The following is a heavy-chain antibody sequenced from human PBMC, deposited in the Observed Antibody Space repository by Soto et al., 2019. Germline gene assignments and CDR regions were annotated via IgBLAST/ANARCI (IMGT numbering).Heavy chain of an antibody. Sequence: ASVKVSCKASGGTFSDSVTSWVRQAPGQGLEWMGGIVPIFGKANLAEKFQDRVTITADESTSTAYMKLSSLRSEDTAVYYCARGRDGRNYSFDYWGQGTLVTVSS. CDR1: GGTFSDSV. CDR3: ARGRDGRNYSFDY. J-gene: IGHJ4*02. D-gene: IGHD2-21*01. CDR2: IVPIFGKA. V-gene: IGHV1-69*13.